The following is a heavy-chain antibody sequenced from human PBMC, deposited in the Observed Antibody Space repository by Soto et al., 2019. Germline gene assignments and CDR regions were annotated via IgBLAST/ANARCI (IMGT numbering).Heavy chain of an antibody. D-gene: IGHD4-17*01. J-gene: IGHJ4*02. Sequence: QVQLVQSGAEVKKPGSSVKVSCKASGGTFSSYTISWVRQAPGEGLEWMGRIIPILGIANYAQKFQGRVTITADQSTSTAYMELSSLRSEDTAVYYCARVKRGRGDYDDYWGQGTLVTVSS. CDR3: ARVKRGRGDYDDY. CDR1: GGTFSSYT. CDR2: IIPILGIA. V-gene: IGHV1-69*02.